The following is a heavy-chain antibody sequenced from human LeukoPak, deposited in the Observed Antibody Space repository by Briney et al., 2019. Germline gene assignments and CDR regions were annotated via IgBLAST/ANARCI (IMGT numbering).Heavy chain of an antibody. Sequence: GGSLRLSCAASGFIFGGYSMHWVRQAPGKGLDWVTVISNDGKKEYYADSVKGRFTILRDNPKKTLYLQMNSLRPEDTAAYFSVRGGANPNFAYMDVWGKGTTVTVSS. CDR3: VRGGANPNFAYMDV. CDR2: ISNDGKKE. J-gene: IGHJ6*03. D-gene: IGHD4/OR15-4a*01. V-gene: IGHV3-30*04. CDR1: GFIFGGYS.